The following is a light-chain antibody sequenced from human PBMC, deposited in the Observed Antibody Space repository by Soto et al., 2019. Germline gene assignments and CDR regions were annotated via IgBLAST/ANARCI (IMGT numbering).Light chain of an antibody. CDR3: SSYAGNRHFYV. CDR1: SSDFGGYNF. Sequence: QSVLTQPPSASGSPGQSVAISCTGTSSDFGGYNFVSWYQQHPGKAPRLVIYEVTKRPSGIPDRFSGSKSGNTASLTVSGLQAEDEADYYCSSYAGNRHFYVFGTGTQLTVL. CDR2: EVT. J-gene: IGLJ1*01. V-gene: IGLV2-8*01.